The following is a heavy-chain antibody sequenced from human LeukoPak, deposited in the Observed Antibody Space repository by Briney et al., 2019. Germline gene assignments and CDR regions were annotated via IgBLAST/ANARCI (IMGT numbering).Heavy chain of an antibody. CDR1: GYTFTVYY. CDR2: INPNSGGT. Sequence: ASVTVSYKASGYTFTVYYMHWVRQAPGQGVEWMGWINPNSGGTNYAQKFQGRGTMTRDTTISTAYMELSRLRSDDTAVYYCARVPITMIVVVLYDYWGQGTLVTVSS. CDR3: ARVPITMIVVVLYDY. D-gene: IGHD3-22*01. J-gene: IGHJ4*02. V-gene: IGHV1-2*02.